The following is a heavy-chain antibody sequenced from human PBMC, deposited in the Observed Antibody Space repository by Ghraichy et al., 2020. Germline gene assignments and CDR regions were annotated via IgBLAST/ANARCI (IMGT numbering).Heavy chain of an antibody. D-gene: IGHD2-21*01. J-gene: IGHJ2*01. CDR2: ISSRSSTI. Sequence: GGSLRLSCAASGFTFSSYSMNWVRQAPGKGLEWVSYISSRSSTIYYADSVKGRFTISRDNAKNSLYLQMNSLRDEDTAMYYCARDSVGVVDPGSFDLWGRGSLVTVSS. CDR3: ARDSVGVVDPGSFDL. V-gene: IGHV3-48*02. CDR1: GFTFSSYS.